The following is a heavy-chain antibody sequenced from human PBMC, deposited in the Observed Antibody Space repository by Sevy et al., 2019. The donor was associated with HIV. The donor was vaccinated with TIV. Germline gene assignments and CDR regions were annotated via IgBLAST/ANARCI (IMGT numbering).Heavy chain of an antibody. J-gene: IGHJ4*02. D-gene: IGHD1-26*01. CDR3: TTDYSFDGTYWGGFYFDY. CDR1: GFTFNNAW. CDR2: IKSKTDGGTT. V-gene: IGHV3-15*01. Sequence: GGSLRLSCAASGFTFNNAWMSWVRQAPGKGLEWVGRIKSKTDGGTTDYAAPVKGRFTISRDDSKNTLYLQMNSLKTEDTAVYYCTTDYSFDGTYWGGFYFDYWGQGTLVTVSS.